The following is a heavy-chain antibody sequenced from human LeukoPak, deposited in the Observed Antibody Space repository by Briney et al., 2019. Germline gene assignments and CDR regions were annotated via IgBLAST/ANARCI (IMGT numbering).Heavy chain of an antibody. D-gene: IGHD2-2*01. Sequence: PGGSLRLSCAASGFTFSSYGMHWVRQAPGKGLEWVAFIRYDGSNKYYADSVKGRFTISRDNSKNTLYLQMNSLRSEDTAVYYCARGIVVVPAANSYYFDYWGQGTLVTVSS. V-gene: IGHV3-30*02. CDR3: ARGIVVVPAANSYYFDY. CDR2: IRYDGSNK. J-gene: IGHJ4*02. CDR1: GFTFSSYG.